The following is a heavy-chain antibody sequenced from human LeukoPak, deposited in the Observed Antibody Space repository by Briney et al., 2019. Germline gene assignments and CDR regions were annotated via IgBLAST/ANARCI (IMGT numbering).Heavy chain of an antibody. V-gene: IGHV4-39*07. Sequence: SETLSLTCTVSGGSISSTGYYWGWIRQPPGKGLEWIGTIHYSGITYYNPSLKSRVTISVDTSKNQFSLKLSSVTAADTAVYYCARDRPYDYVWGSYPYLGWDAFDIWGQGTMVTVSS. D-gene: IGHD3-16*01. CDR3: ARDRPYDYVWGSYPYLGWDAFDI. CDR2: IHYSGIT. J-gene: IGHJ3*02. CDR1: GGSISSTGYY.